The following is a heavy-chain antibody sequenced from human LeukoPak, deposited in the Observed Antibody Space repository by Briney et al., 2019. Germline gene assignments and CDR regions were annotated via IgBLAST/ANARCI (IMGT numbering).Heavy chain of an antibody. J-gene: IGHJ3*02. D-gene: IGHD3-22*01. CDR3: ARLYYDSSGYYEFEGDDAFDI. V-gene: IGHV4-34*01. CDR2: INHTGST. Sequence: SSETLSLTCAVYGGSFIGYYWTWIRQPPGKGLEWIGEINHTGSTNHNPALESRVTLSVDTSKNHFSLRLSSVTAADTAVYYCARLYYDSSGYYEFEGDDAFDIWGQGTMVTVSS. CDR1: GGSFIGYY.